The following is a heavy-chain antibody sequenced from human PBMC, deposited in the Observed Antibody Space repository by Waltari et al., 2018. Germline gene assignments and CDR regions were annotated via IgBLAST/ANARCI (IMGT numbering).Heavy chain of an antibody. V-gene: IGHV3-23*01. CDR2: ISGSGGST. J-gene: IGHJ5*02. CDR3: AKGRSQWLVRNWFDP. CDR1: GFTFSSYA. Sequence: EVQLLESGGGLVQPGGSLRLSCAASGFTFSSYAMSWVRQAPGKGLAWVSAISGSGGSTYYADSVKGRFTISRDNSKNTLYLQMNSLRAEDTAVYYCAKGRSQWLVRNWFDPWGQGTLVTVSS. D-gene: IGHD6-19*01.